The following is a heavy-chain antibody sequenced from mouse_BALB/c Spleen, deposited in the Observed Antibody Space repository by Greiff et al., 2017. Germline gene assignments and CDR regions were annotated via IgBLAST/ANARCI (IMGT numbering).Heavy chain of an antibody. V-gene: IGHV3-2*02. Sequence: EVQLVESGPGLVKPSQSLSLTCTVTGYSITSDYAWNWIRQFPGNKLEWMGYISYSGSTSYNPSLKSRISITRDTSKNQFFLQLNSVTTEDTATYYCARTGSTPFAYWGQGTLVTVSA. CDR3: ARTGSTPFAY. CDR1: GYSITSDYA. J-gene: IGHJ3*01. CDR2: ISYSGST. D-gene: IGHD3-1*01.